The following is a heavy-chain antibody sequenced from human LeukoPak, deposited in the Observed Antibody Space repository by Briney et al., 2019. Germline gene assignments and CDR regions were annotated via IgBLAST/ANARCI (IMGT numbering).Heavy chain of an antibody. CDR1: GGSISSGSYY. CDR3: ARAGYCSGGSCYGYYYYYGMDV. CDR2: IYTSGST. Sequence: SETLSLTCTVSGGSISSGSYYWGWIRQPAGKGLEWIGRIYTSGSTNYNPSLKSRFTISVDTSKNQFSLKLSSVTAADTAVYYCARAGYCSGGSCYGYYYYYGMDVWGQGTTVTVSS. J-gene: IGHJ6*02. V-gene: IGHV4-61*02. D-gene: IGHD2-15*01.